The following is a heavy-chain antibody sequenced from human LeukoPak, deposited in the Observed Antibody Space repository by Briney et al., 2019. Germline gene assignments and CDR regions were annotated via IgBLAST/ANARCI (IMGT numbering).Heavy chain of an antibody. J-gene: IGHJ4*02. CDR3: AKDYYDSSGYSTGYFDY. Sequence: GGSLRLSCAASGFTFSSYEMNWVRQAPGKGLEWVAFIRYDGSNKYYADSVKGRFTISRDNSKNTLYLQMNSLRAEDTAVYYCAKDYYDSSGYSTGYFDYWGQGTLVTVSS. D-gene: IGHD3-22*01. CDR1: GFTFSSYE. CDR2: IRYDGSNK. V-gene: IGHV3-30*02.